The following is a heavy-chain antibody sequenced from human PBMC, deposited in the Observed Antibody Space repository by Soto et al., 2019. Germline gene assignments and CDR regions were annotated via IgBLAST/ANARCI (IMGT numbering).Heavy chain of an antibody. Sequence: SETLSLTCTVSGGSISSYYWSWIRQPPGKGLEWIGYIYYSGSTNYNPSLKSRVTISVDTSKNQFSLKLSSVTAADTAVYYCARHGYSNPWYYYGMDVWGQGTTVTVSS. D-gene: IGHD4-4*01. V-gene: IGHV4-59*08. CDR2: IYYSGST. CDR3: ARHGYSNPWYYYGMDV. CDR1: GGSISSYY. J-gene: IGHJ6*02.